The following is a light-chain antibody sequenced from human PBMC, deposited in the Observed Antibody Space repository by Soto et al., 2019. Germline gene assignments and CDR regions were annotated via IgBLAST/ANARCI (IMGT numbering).Light chain of an antibody. CDR2: RNN. V-gene: IGLV1-47*01. J-gene: IGLJ2*01. Sequence: QSVLTQPPSASGTPGQRVTISCSGSSSNIGSNYVYWYQQLPGTAPKLLIYRNNQRPSGVADRFSGSLSGTSASLAISGLRSEDEADYYCAAWDDSLSVVVFGGGTKLTVL. CDR3: AAWDDSLSVVV. CDR1: SSNIGSNY.